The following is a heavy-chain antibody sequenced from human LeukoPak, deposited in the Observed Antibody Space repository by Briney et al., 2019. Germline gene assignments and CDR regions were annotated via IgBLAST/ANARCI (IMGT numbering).Heavy chain of an antibody. Sequence: TSETLSLTCTVSGGSISSYHWIWIRQPAGKGLEWIGRINSNGDTVYNPSLKSRATMSLDMTNNQFSLKLSSVTAADTAVYFCATSITATRYFDYWGQGTLVTVSS. J-gene: IGHJ4*02. CDR3: ATSITATRYFDY. D-gene: IGHD1-7*01. CDR1: GGSISSYH. V-gene: IGHV4-4*07. CDR2: INSNGDT.